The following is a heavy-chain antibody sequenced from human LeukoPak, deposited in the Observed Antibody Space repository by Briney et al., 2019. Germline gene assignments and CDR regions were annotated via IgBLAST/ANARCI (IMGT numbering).Heavy chain of an antibody. J-gene: IGHJ4*02. D-gene: IGHD3-10*01. CDR3: AREWMVRGVIDY. V-gene: IGHV1-69*04. Sequence: SVKVSCKASGGTFSSYAISWVRQAPGQGLEWMGRIIPILGIANYAQKFQGRITITADKSTSTAYMELSSLRSEDTAVYYCAREWMVRGVIDYWGQGTLVTVSS. CDR2: IIPILGIA. CDR1: GGTFSSYA.